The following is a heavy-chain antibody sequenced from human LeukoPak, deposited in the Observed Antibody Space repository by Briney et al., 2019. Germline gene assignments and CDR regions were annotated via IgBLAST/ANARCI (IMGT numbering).Heavy chain of an antibody. CDR2: MNPNSGNT. CDR1: GYTFTSYD. CDR3: ARGVKVKYCSGDSCSATSYYFDS. V-gene: IGHV1-8*01. J-gene: IGHJ4*02. Sequence: ASVKVSCKASGYTFTSYDINWVRQATGQGLEWRGWMNPNSGNTGYAQKFQGRVTMTRNTSIITAYMELSSLRSEDTAVYYCARGVKVKYCSGDSCSATSYYFDSWGQGTLVTVSS. D-gene: IGHD2-15*01.